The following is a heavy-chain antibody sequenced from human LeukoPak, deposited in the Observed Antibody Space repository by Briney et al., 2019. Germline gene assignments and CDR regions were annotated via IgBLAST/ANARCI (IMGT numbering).Heavy chain of an antibody. CDR3: ARVPYYGSGIDY. D-gene: IGHD3-10*01. J-gene: IGHJ4*02. V-gene: IGHV4-39*07. CDR1: GGSISSSSYY. CDR2: IYYSGST. Sequence: SETLSLTCTVSGGSISSSSYYWGWIRQPPGKGLEWIGSIYYSGSTYYNPSLKSRVTISVDKSKNQFSLKLSSVTAADTAVYYCARVPYYGSGIDYWGQGTLVTVSS.